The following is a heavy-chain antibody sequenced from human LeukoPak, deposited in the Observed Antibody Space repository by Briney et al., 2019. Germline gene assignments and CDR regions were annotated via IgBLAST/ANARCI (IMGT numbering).Heavy chain of an antibody. V-gene: IGHV4-4*07. J-gene: IGHJ3*02. D-gene: IGHD6-13*01. Sequence: PWETLSLTCTVSGDSISNYYWSWLRQPAGKGLGWIGRISTSGSTTYNPSLKSRVTMSVNTSKNQFSLKLNPVTAADTAVYHRPREGRAAVATGALDIRGHGPLVTVSS. CDR1: GDSISNYY. CDR2: ISTSGST. CDR3: PREGRAAVATGALDI.